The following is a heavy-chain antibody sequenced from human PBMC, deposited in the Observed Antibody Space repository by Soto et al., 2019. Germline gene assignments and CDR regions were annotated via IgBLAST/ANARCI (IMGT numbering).Heavy chain of an antibody. CDR1: GLTLSNQW. CDR3: TSVLYN. V-gene: IGHV3-74*01. CDR2: IDDGSGT. Sequence: EVQLVESGGGLVQPGGSLRLSCAASGLTLSNQWMHWVRQAPGKGLVWVSRIDDGSGTSYADSVKGRFTVSRDNAKNTLYLQMNRLRAEDTAVYYCTSVLYNWGQGTLVTVSS. D-gene: IGHD2-8*01. J-gene: IGHJ4*02.